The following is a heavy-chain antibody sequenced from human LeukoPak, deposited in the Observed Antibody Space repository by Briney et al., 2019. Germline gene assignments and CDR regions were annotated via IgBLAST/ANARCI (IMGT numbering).Heavy chain of an antibody. CDR1: GGTFSSYT. V-gene: IGHV1-69*13. J-gene: IGHJ4*02. D-gene: IGHD5-12*01. Sequence: SVKVSCKASGGTFSSYTISWVRQAPGQGLEWMGGIIPIFGTTNYAQKFQGRVTITADDSTSTAYMELSSLRSEDTAVYYCARSVGYSGYGIDYWRQGTLVTVSS. CDR3: ARSVGYSGYGIDY. CDR2: IIPIFGTT.